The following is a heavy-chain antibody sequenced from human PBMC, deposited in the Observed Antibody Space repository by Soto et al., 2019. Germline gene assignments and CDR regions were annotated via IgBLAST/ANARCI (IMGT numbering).Heavy chain of an antibody. CDR3: ARDPNPDTAMAIVPYYFDY. CDR1: GFTFSSYA. Sequence: QVQLVESGGGVVQPGRSLRLSCAASGFTFSSYAMHWVRQAPGKGLEWVAVISYDGSNKYYADSVKGRFTISRDNSKNTLYLQMNSLRAEDTAVYYCARDPNPDTAMAIVPYYFDYWGQGTLVTVSS. CDR2: ISYDGSNK. D-gene: IGHD5-18*01. V-gene: IGHV3-30-3*01. J-gene: IGHJ4*02.